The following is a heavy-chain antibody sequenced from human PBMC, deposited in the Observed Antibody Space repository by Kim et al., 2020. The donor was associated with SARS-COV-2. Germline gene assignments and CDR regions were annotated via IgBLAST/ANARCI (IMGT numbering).Heavy chain of an antibody. CDR2: ISYDGSNK. Sequence: GGSLRLSCAASGFTFSSYGMHWVRQAPGKGLEWVAVISYDGSNKYYADSVKGRFTISRDKSKNTLYLQMNSLRAEDTAVYYCARGRGYFDYWGQGTLVTVSS. CDR1: GFTFSSYG. CDR3: ARGRGYFDY. V-gene: IGHV3-30*03. J-gene: IGHJ4*02.